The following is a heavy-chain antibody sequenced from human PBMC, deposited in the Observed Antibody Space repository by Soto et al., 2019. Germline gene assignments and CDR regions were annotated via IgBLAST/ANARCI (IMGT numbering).Heavy chain of an antibody. V-gene: IGHV1-8*01. J-gene: IGHJ4*02. CDR3: XXXXXXXDY. Sequence: QVQLVQSGAEVKKPGASVKVSCKAPGYTFTSYDINWVRQATGQGREWMGWMNPHSGNTGYTQKLKGRVTITRNTXXXXXXXXXXXXXXXXXXXXXXXXXXXXXDYLGQGTLVTVSS. CDR2: MNPHSGNT. CDR1: GYTFTSYD.